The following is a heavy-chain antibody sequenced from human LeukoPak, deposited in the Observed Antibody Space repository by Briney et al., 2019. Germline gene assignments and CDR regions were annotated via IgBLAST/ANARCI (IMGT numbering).Heavy chain of an antibody. CDR1: GYTFTSYG. CDR3: ARDSPRRYYYDSSGYYPTDAFDI. CDR2: ISAYNGNT. D-gene: IGHD3-22*01. J-gene: IGHJ3*02. V-gene: IGHV1-18*01. Sequence: ASVKVSCKASGYTFTSYGISWVRQAPGQGLEWMGWISAYNGNTNYAQKLQGRVTMTTDTSRSTAYMELRSLRSDDTAVYYCARDSPRRYYYDSSGYYPTDAFDIWGQGTMVTVSS.